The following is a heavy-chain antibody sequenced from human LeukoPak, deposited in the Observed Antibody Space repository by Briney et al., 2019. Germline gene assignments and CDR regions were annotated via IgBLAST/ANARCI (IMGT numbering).Heavy chain of an antibody. D-gene: IGHD4-23*01. J-gene: IGHJ6*02. Sequence: SETLSLTCTVSGGSISSGGYSWSWIRQPPGKGLEWIGYIYHSGSTNYNPSLKSRVTISVDTSKNQFSLKLSSVTAADTAVYYCARGPVVTFYYYYGMDVWGQGTTVTVSS. CDR1: GGSISSGGYS. V-gene: IGHV4-30-2*01. CDR3: ARGPVVTFYYYYGMDV. CDR2: IYHSGST.